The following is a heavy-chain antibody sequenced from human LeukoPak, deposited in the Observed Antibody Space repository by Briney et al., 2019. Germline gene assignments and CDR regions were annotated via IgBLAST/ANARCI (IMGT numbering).Heavy chain of an antibody. J-gene: IGHJ4*02. D-gene: IGHD5-12*01. CDR3: ARDYRGVATDY. CDR1: GGSITTSDW. Sequence: SGTLSLTCAISGGSITTSDWWSWVRQPPGKGLEWIGEIYLSGHTNYNPSLKSRVTISVDKSKNQFSLKLRSVTAADTAVYYCARDYRGVATDYWGQGTLVTVSS. CDR2: IYLSGHT. V-gene: IGHV4-4*02.